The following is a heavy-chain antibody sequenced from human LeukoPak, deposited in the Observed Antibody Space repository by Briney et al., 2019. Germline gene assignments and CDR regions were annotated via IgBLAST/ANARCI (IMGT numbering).Heavy chain of an antibody. CDR2: IYYSGGT. J-gene: IGHJ4*02. CDR3: ARYDILTGPGGY. Sequence: SETLSLTCTVSGGSISGSSYYWGWIRQPPGKGLEWIGSIYYSGGTYYNPSLKSRVTISVDTSKNQFSLKLSSVTAADTAVYYCARYDILTGPGGYWGQGTLVTVSS. D-gene: IGHD3-9*01. CDR1: GGSISGSSYY. V-gene: IGHV4-39*01.